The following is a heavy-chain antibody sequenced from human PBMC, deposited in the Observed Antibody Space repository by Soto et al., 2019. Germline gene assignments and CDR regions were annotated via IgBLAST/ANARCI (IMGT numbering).Heavy chain of an antibody. D-gene: IGHD3-22*01. CDR3: ARHSSGYSYAFDI. J-gene: IGHJ3*02. V-gene: IGHV3-23*01. Sequence: GGSVRLSCAASGFTFSSYAMSWVRQAPGKGLEWVSAISGSGGSTYYADSVKGRFTISRDNSKNTLYLQMGSLRAEDMAVYYCARHSSGYSYAFDIWGQGTMVTVSS. CDR2: ISGSGGST. CDR1: GFTFSSYA.